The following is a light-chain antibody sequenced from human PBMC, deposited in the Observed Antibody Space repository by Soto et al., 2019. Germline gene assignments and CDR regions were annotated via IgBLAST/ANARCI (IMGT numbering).Light chain of an antibody. CDR2: ETS. CDR1: QSLSSR. CDR3: QQSFIPPYT. V-gene: IGKV1-39*01. J-gene: IGKJ2*01. Sequence: IQMTQSPSSLSASVGDRVTITCRASQSLSSRLTWYQQKPGEAPKLLIYETSSLHSVVPSRFSGSGSETHFTITINSLQPEDFATCYCQQSFIPPYTFGHGTKLEI.